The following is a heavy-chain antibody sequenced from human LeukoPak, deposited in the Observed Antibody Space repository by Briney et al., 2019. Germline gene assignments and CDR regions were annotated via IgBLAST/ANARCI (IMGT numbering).Heavy chain of an antibody. J-gene: IGHJ4*02. CDR3: ARDPVITAAGYFDY. CDR2: IKEDGSEM. D-gene: IGHD6-13*01. V-gene: IGHV3-7*01. CDR1: GFTFSSYW. Sequence: PGGSLRLSCAASGFTFSSYWMTWVRQAPGKGLEWVANIKEDGSEMYYVDSASGRFTISRDNAKNSLFLHMNSLRAEDTAIYYCARDPVITAAGYFDYWGQGALVTVSS.